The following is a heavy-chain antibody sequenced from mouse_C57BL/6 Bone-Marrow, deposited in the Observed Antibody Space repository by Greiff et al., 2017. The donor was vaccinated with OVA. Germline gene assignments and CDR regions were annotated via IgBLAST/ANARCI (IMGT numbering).Heavy chain of an antibody. D-gene: IGHD2-4*01. CDR3: AWLGYDYDVTWFAY. CDR2: ISSGSSTI. CDR1: GFTFSDYG. J-gene: IGHJ3*01. V-gene: IGHV5-17*01. Sequence: EVKLMESGGGLVKPGGSLKLSCAASGFTFSDYGMHWVRQAPEKGLEWVAYISSGSSTIYYADTVKGRFTISRDNAKNTLFLQMTSLRSEDTAMYYCAWLGYDYDVTWFAYWGQGTLVTVSA.